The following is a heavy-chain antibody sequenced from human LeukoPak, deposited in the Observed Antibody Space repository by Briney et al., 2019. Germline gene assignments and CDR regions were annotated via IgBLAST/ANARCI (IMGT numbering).Heavy chain of an antibody. CDR2: ISYHGSSK. J-gene: IGHJ4*02. CDR1: GFTFSSYG. CDR3: ARAQALDY. Sequence: HPGRSLRLSCAASGFTFSSYGMHWVRQAPGKGLEWVAVISYHGSSKYYADSVKGRFTISRDNSENTLYLQMDSLRAEDTAVYYCARAQALDYWGQGTLVTVSS. V-gene: IGHV3-30*03.